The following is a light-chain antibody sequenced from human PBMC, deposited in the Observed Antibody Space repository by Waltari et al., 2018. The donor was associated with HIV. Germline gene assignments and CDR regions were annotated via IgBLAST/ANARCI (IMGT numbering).Light chain of an antibody. CDR1: NIGSYT. Sequence: SYVLTQPASVSAAPGQTARFTCGGDNIGSYTVPWYQTKPGQAPVLVVFDDDDRPSGIPERFSGSNSGNTATLTISRLEVGDEADYFCQVWDSVSDLVIFGGGTKLTVL. J-gene: IGLJ2*01. V-gene: IGLV3-21*02. CDR2: DDD. CDR3: QVWDSVSDLVI.